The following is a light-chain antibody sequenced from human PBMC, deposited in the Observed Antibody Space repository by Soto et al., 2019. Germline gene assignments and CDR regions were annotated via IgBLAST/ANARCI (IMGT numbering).Light chain of an antibody. CDR1: SSNIGAGYD. J-gene: IGLJ2*01. CDR2: VNI. CDR3: QSYDSSLRVL. V-gene: IGLV1-40*01. Sequence: QAVVTQPPSVSGAPGQRVTISCTGASSNIGAGYDVHWYQQLPGTAPKLLIYVNINRPSGVPDRFSASRSDSSASLAITGLQAEDEADYYCQSYDSSLRVLFGGGTKVTVL.